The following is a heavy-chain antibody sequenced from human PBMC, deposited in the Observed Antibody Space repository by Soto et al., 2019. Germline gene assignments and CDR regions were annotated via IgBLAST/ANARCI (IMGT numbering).Heavy chain of an antibody. CDR3: ARGYYDSRGQSNTFDV. Sequence: PSETLSLTCTVSVASISSSYWSWIRQSPGKGLEWIGYVHYSGSTKYNPSLNSRVTLSIDTSKNQFSLKLISVAAADTAVYYCARGYYDSRGQSNTFDVWGQGTMVTVSS. CDR2: VHYSGST. J-gene: IGHJ3*01. D-gene: IGHD3-22*01. CDR1: VASISSSY. V-gene: IGHV4-59*01.